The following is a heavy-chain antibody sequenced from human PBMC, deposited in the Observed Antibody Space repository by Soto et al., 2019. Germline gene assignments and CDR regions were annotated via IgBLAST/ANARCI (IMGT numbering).Heavy chain of an antibody. V-gene: IGHV3-23*01. D-gene: IGHD3-3*01. CDR1: GFTFSSYA. CDR2: ISGSGGST. CDR3: AKDGPGDDFWSGYYYYYYGMDV. Sequence: GGSLRLSCAASGFTFSSYAMSWVRQAPGKGLEWVLAISGSGGSTHYADSVKGRFTISRDNSKNTLYLQMNSLRAEDTAVYYCAKDGPGDDFWSGYYYYYYGMDVWGQGTTVTVSS. J-gene: IGHJ6*02.